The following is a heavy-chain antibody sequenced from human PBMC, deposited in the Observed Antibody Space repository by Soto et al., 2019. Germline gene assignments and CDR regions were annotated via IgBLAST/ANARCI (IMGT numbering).Heavy chain of an antibody. J-gene: IGHJ4*02. D-gene: IGHD5-18*01. V-gene: IGHV3-73*02. CDR1: GFTLSDSA. CDR2: IRSKVNTYAT. Sequence: EVQLVESWGGLVQPGGSLKLSCAASGFTLSDSAMHWVRQASGKGLEWVGRIRSKVNTYATAYAASVKGRFTISRDDSVNTTYLQMNSLKAEDTAVYYCTRRRDWTAMDPLDYWGQGTLVTVSS. CDR3: TRRRDWTAMDPLDY.